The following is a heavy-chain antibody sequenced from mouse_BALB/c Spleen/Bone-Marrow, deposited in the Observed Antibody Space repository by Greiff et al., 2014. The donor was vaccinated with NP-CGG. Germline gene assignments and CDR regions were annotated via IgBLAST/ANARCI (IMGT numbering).Heavy chain of an antibody. V-gene: IGHV14-3*02. D-gene: IGHD1-1*01. J-gene: IGHJ2*01. CDR1: GFNIKDTY. CDR3: SRGTRYYFDY. Sequence: VQLKESGAELVKPGASVKLSCTTSGFNIKDTYIHRVKRRPEQGLDWIGRIDPADDTTIYDPKFQDKATITTDTSSSMAYLQLSSLTSEDAAVYFCSRGTRYYFDYWGQGTTLTVSS. CDR2: IDPADDTT.